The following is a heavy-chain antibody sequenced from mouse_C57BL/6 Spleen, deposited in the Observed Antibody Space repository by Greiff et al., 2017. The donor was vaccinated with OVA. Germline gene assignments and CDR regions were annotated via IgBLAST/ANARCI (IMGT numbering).Heavy chain of an antibody. CDR2: IRLKSDNYAT. CDR3: TGGRLRDWYFDV. D-gene: IGHD2-2*01. V-gene: IGHV6-3*01. Sequence: EVQLQESGGGLVQPGGSMKLSCVASGFTFSNYWMNWVRQSPEKGLEWVAQIRLKSDNYATHYAESVKGRFTISRDDSKSSVYLQMNNLRAEDTGIYYCTGGRLRDWYFDVWGTGTTVTVSS. CDR1: GFTFSNYW. J-gene: IGHJ1*03.